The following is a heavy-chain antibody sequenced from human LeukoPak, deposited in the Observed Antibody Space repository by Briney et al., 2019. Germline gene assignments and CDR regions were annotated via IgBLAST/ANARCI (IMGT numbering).Heavy chain of an antibody. D-gene: IGHD1-26*01. CDR3: AKNSGSYDYFDY. V-gene: IGHV3-48*04. Sequence: TGGSLRLSCAASGFTFSSYSMNWVRQAPGKGLEWVSYISSSSTIYYADSVKGRFTISRDNAKNSLYLQMNSLRAEDMALYYCAKNSGSYDYFDYWGQGTLVTVSS. CDR1: GFTFSSYS. CDR2: ISSSSTI. J-gene: IGHJ4*02.